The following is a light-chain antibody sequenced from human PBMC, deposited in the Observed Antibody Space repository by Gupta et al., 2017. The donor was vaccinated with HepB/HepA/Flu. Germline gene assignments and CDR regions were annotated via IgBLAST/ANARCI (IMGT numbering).Light chain of an antibody. Sequence: SSVLTQPPSVSLAPGTTARITCGGNHLASKSVPWSQPKPGQAPVVVVYDDSDRHSVIPERFSGSNSGTTATLTISRVEAGDEADYYCQVWDSNNDKVVFGKGTKLTVL. CDR2: DDS. V-gene: IGLV3-21*03. CDR1: HLASKS. J-gene: IGLJ2*01. CDR3: QVWDSNNDKVV.